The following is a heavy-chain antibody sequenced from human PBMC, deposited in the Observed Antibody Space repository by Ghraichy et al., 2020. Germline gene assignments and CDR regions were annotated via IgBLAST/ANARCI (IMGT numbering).Heavy chain of an antibody. Sequence: SETLSLTCTVSGGSISSYYWSWIRQPPGKGLEWIGYIYYSGSTNYNPSLKSRVTISVDTSKNQFSLKLSSVTAADTAVYYCAREGHYGDYVDYWGQGTLVTVSS. CDR1: GGSISSYY. J-gene: IGHJ4*02. V-gene: IGHV4-59*01. CDR3: AREGHYGDYVDY. CDR2: IYYSGST. D-gene: IGHD4-17*01.